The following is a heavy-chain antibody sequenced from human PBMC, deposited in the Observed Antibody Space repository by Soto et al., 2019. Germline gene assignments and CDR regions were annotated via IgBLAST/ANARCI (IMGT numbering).Heavy chain of an antibody. CDR1: GFTFSSHA. D-gene: IGHD2-8*01. Sequence: EVQLVESGGGLVQPGGSLRLSCAASGFTFSSHAMHWVRQAPGKGLEYVSAISSNGGSTYYANSVKGRFTISRDNSKNTLYLQMGSLRAEDMAVYYCARDEYALMDAFDIWGQGTMVTVSS. CDR3: ARDEYALMDAFDI. CDR2: ISSNGGST. V-gene: IGHV3-64*01. J-gene: IGHJ3*02.